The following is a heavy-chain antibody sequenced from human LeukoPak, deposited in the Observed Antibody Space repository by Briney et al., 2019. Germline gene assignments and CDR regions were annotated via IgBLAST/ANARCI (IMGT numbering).Heavy chain of an antibody. CDR1: GYTFTSYG. V-gene: IGHV1-18*01. CDR2: ISTYSANT. Sequence: GASMKVSCKASGYTFTSYGISWVRQAPGQGLEWMGWISTYSANTNYAQKLQGRVTMTTDTSTSTAYMELRSLRSDDAAVYYCASGGSSLPYWGQGTLVTVSS. CDR3: ASGGSSLPY. D-gene: IGHD2-15*01. J-gene: IGHJ4*02.